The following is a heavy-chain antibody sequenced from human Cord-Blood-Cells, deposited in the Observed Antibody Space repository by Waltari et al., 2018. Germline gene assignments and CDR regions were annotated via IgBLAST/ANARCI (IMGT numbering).Heavy chain of an antibody. CDR3: APDPTTVTKPAHDAFDI. CDR2: ISYDGSNK. Sequence: AVISYDGSNKYYADSVKGRFTISRDNSKNTLYLQMNSLRAEDTAVYYCAPDPTTVTKPAHDAFDIWGQGTMVTVSS. V-gene: IGHV3-30*03. J-gene: IGHJ3*02. D-gene: IGHD4-17*01.